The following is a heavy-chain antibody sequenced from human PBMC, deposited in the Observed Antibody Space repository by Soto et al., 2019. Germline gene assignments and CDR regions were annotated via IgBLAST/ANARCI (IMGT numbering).Heavy chain of an antibody. D-gene: IGHD5-12*01. CDR1: GFTFSDYY. V-gene: IGHV3-11*06. CDR3: AILSGYDKDY. Sequence: GGSMRLSCAASGFTFSDYYMSWIRQAPGEVLEWVSYISRRSSYTHYADSVKGPFTISRDNAKNSLYLQMNSLRAEDTAVYYCAILSGYDKDYWGQGTLVTVSS. CDR2: ISRRSSYT. J-gene: IGHJ4*02.